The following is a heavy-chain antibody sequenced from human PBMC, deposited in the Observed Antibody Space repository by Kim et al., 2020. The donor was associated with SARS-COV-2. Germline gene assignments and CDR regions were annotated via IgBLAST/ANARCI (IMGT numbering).Heavy chain of an antibody. D-gene: IGHD4-17*01. CDR1: GYSFTTYW. Sequence: GESLKISCKASGYSFTTYWIAWVRQMPGKGLEWMGMIYPGDSDTRYSPSFQGQVSISADKSISTAYLQWSSLKASDTAMFYCARHFRDYGGNQFYHHYWGQGTLVTVSS. CDR3: ARHFRDYGGNQFYHHY. CDR2: IYPGDSDT. V-gene: IGHV5-51*01. J-gene: IGHJ4*02.